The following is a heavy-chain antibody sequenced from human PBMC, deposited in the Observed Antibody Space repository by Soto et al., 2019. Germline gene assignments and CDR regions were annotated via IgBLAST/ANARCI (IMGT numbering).Heavy chain of an antibody. CDR3: ARPVYCSGGSCYDYYYGMDV. J-gene: IGHJ6*02. CDR1: GGTFSSYA. Sequence: QVQLVQSGAEVKKPGSSVKVSCKASGGTFSSYAISWVRQAPGQGLEWMGGIIPIFGTANYAQKFQGRVTITADEPKSTAYMELSSLRSEDTAVYYCARPVYCSGGSCYDYYYGMDVWGPGTTVTVSS. V-gene: IGHV1-69*01. CDR2: IIPIFGTA. D-gene: IGHD2-15*01.